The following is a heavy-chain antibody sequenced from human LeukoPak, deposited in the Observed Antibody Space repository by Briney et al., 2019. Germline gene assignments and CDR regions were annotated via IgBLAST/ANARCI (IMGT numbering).Heavy chain of an antibody. J-gene: IGHJ4*02. CDR3: ARVQRRWQQLVDY. V-gene: IGHV1-2*02. D-gene: IGHD6-13*01. Sequence: ASVKVSCKASGYTFTGYYMHWVRQAPGQGLEWMGWINPNSGGTNYAQKFQGRVTMTRDTSISTAYMGLSRLRSDDTAVYYCARVQRRWQQLVDYWGQGTLVTVSS. CDR1: GYTFTGYY. CDR2: INPNSGGT.